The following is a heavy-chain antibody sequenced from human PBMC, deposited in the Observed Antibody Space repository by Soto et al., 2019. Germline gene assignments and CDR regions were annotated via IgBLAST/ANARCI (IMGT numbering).Heavy chain of an antibody. CDR3: ARDGVAAGNINFDY. CDR2: IIPIFGNT. J-gene: IGHJ4*01. Sequence: SVKVSCNASGRTFSSYAISWVRQAPGQGLEWMGGIIPIFGNTKYSPKLQDRVTITRDTSASTAYMELSSLRSEDTALYYCARDGVAAGNINFDYWGQGTLVTVSS. CDR1: GRTFSSYA. V-gene: IGHV1-69*05. D-gene: IGHD6-19*01.